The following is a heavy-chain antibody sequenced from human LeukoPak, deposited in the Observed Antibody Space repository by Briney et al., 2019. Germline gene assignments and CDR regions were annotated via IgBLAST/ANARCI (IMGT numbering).Heavy chain of an antibody. CDR2: INAGNGNT. V-gene: IGHV1-3*01. D-gene: IGHD3-10*01. Sequence: ASVKVSCKASGYTFTSYAMHWVRQAPGQRLEWMGWINAGNGNTKYSQKFQGRVAITRDTSASTAYMELSSLRPEDTAVYYCARGVRLRGPYYFDFWGQGTLVTVSS. CDR1: GYTFTSYA. J-gene: IGHJ4*02. CDR3: ARGVRLRGPYYFDF.